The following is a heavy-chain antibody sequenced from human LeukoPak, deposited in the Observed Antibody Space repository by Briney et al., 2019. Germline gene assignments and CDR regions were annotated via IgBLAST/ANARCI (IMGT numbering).Heavy chain of an antibody. V-gene: IGHV3-21*01. CDR3: ARARSSGWYRDY. D-gene: IGHD6-19*01. J-gene: IGHJ4*02. Sequence: GGSLRLSCAASGFTFSSYGMHWVRQAPGKGLEWVSSISSSSYIYYADSVKGRFTISRDNAENSLYLQMNSLRAEDTAVYYCARARSSGWYRDYWGQGTLVTVSS. CDR2: ISSSSYI. CDR1: GFTFSSYG.